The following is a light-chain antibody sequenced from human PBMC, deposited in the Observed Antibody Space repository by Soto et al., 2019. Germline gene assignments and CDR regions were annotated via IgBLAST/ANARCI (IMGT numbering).Light chain of an antibody. J-gene: IGKJ4*01. CDR2: GAS. CDR1: QSVSSSY. Sequence: EIVLTQSPGTLSLSPGERATLSCRASQSVSSSYLAWYQQKPGQAPRLLIYGASSRATGAPDRFSGSGSWTEFALTISRLEPEDFAVYYCQQYGSSRLTFGGGTKVDIK. V-gene: IGKV3-20*01. CDR3: QQYGSSRLT.